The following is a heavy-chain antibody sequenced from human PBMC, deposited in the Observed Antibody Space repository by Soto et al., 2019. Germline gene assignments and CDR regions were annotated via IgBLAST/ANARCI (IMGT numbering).Heavy chain of an antibody. Sequence: ASVKVSCKVSGYTLTELSMHWVRQAPGKGLEWMGGFDPEDGETIYAQKFQGRVTMTEDTSTDTAYMELSSLRSEDTAVYYCATMVLGDTPSIDAFDIWGQGTMVTVS. V-gene: IGHV1-24*01. J-gene: IGHJ3*02. D-gene: IGHD3-10*01. CDR2: FDPEDGET. CDR3: ATMVLGDTPSIDAFDI. CDR1: GYTLTELS.